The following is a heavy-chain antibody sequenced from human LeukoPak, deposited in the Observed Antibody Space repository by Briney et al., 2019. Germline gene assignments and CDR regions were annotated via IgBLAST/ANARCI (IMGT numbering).Heavy chain of an antibody. D-gene: IGHD3-10*01. Sequence: WVRQAPGKGLEWIGSIYYSGSTYYNASLKSRVTISVDTSKNQFSLKLSSVTAADTAVYYCARQEYGSHMDVWGKGTTVTISS. CDR2: IYYSGST. V-gene: IGHV4-39*01. J-gene: IGHJ6*03. CDR3: ARQEYGSHMDV.